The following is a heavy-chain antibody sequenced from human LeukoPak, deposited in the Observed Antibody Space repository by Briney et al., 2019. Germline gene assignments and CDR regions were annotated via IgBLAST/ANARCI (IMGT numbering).Heavy chain of an antibody. J-gene: IGHJ4*02. Sequence: PSGTLSLTCTVSGGSVSSGSYYWSWIRQPPGKGLEWIGYIYYSGSTNYNPSLKSRVTISVDTSKNQFSLKLSSVTAADTAVYYCARGLGIAAAGTYKTFDYWGQGTQVTVSS. CDR3: ARGLGIAAAGTYKTFDY. CDR2: IYYSGST. D-gene: IGHD6-13*01. V-gene: IGHV4-61*01. CDR1: GGSVSSGSYY.